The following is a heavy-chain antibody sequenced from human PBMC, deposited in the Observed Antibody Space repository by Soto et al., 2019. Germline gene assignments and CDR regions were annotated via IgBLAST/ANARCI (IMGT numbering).Heavy chain of an antibody. J-gene: IGHJ4*02. CDR3: ATEEGGYDSPPCY. Sequence: EVQLLESGGGLVQPGGSLRLSCVASGFSFRGYAMSWVRQAPGKGLEWVSAISDSGGSTYYADSVKGRFTISRDNSKNTLYLQMNSLRAEDTAVYYCATEEGGYDSPPCYWGQGTLVTVSS. V-gene: IGHV3-23*01. CDR2: ISDSGGST. D-gene: IGHD5-12*01. CDR1: GFSFRGYA.